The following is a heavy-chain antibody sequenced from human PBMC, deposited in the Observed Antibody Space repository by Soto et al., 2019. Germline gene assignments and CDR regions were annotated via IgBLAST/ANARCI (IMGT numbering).Heavy chain of an antibody. J-gene: IGHJ6*02. CDR2: INHSGST. D-gene: IGHD3-22*01. V-gene: IGHV4-34*01. CDR3: ARGNYDSSGYYYYGMDV. Sequence: PSETLSLTCAVYGGSFSGYYWSWIRQPPGKGLEWIGEINHSGSTNYNPSLKGRVTISVDTSKNQFSLKLSSVTAADTAVYYCARGNYDSSGYYYYGMDVWGQGTTVTVSS. CDR1: GGSFSGYY.